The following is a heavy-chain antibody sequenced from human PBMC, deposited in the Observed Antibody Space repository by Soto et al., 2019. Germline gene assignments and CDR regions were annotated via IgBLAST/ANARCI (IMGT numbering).Heavy chain of an antibody. CDR1: GFSLSSDGVG. D-gene: IGHD2-2*01. V-gene: IGHV2-5*02. J-gene: IGHJ5*02. Sequence: QITLKESGPTVVKPTQTLTLSCTFSGFSLSSDGVGVGWIRQPPGKAPEWLALIYWDGDTRYSPSLKTRLTITKDASKNQVVLTMTNIAPVDTATYYCAHSSLHYQTWFDPWGQGTLVIVSS. CDR3: AHSSLHYQTWFDP. CDR2: IYWDGDT.